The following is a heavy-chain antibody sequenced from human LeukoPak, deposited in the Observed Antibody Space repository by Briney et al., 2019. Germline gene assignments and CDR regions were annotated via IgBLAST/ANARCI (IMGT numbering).Heavy chain of an antibody. D-gene: IGHD3-16*02. J-gene: IGHJ4*02. CDR2: ISSSSSTI. Sequence: PGGSLRLSCAASGFTFSSYSMNWVRQAPGKGLELVSYISSSSSTIYYADSVKGRFTISRDNAKNSLYLQMNSLRDEDTAVYYCARDYDYVWGSYRSLDYWGQGTLVTVSS. CDR1: GFTFSSYS. V-gene: IGHV3-48*02. CDR3: ARDYDYVWGSYRSLDY.